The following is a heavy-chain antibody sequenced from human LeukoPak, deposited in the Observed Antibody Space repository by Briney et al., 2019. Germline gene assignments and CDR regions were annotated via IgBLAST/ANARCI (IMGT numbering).Heavy chain of an antibody. CDR1: GGSISSYY. V-gene: IGHV4-59*01. Sequence: SETLSLTCTVSGGSISSYYWSWIRQPPGKGLEWIGYIYYSGSTNYNPSLKSRVTISVDTSKNQFSLKLSSVTAADTAVYYCARSNYAAGLFDYWGQGTLVTVSS. J-gene: IGHJ4*01. D-gene: IGHD2-2*01. CDR3: ARSNYAAGLFDY. CDR2: IYYSGST.